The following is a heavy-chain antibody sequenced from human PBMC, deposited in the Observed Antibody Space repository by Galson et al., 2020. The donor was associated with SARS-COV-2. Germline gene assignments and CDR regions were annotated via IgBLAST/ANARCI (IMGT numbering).Heavy chain of an antibody. Sequence: ESGPTLVKPTQNLTMNCTFSGFSLTISEMCVNWIRQPPLNALEWPARHDCDDDEHYNTSLKTRPTISKDTSKNQVVLTITNLDPVDRATYYGARIESSGCRGNYWGKGTLVTVSS. V-gene: IGHV2-70*11. CDR2: HDCDDDE. CDR1: GFSLTISEMC. D-gene: IGHD6-19*01. CDR3: ARIESSGCRGNY. J-gene: IGHJ4*02.